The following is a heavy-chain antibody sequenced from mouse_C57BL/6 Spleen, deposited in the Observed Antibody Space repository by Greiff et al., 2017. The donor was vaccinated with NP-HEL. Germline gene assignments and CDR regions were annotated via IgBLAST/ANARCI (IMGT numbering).Heavy chain of an antibody. D-gene: IGHD1-1*01. CDR1: GYAFSSYW. CDR2: IYPGDGDT. V-gene: IGHV1-80*01. Sequence: VQLVESGAELVKPGASVKISCKASGYAFSSYWMNWVKQRPGKGLEWIGQIYPGDGDTNYNGKFKGKATLTADKSSSTAYMQLSSLTSEDSAVYFCARVQYYGSSYEGGYFDYWGQGTTLTVSS. CDR3: ARVQYYGSSYEGGYFDY. J-gene: IGHJ2*01.